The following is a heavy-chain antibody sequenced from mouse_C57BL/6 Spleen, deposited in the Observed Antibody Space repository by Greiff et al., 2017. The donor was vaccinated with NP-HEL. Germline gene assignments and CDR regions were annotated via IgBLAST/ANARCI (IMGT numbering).Heavy chain of an antibody. J-gene: IGHJ4*01. V-gene: IGHV1-50*01. CDR1: GYTFTSYW. Sequence: VQLQQSGAELVKPGASVKLSCKASGYTFTSYWMQWVKQRPGQGLEWIGEIDPSDSYTNYNQKFKGKATLTVDTSSSTAYMQLSSLTSEDSAVYYCARKEGMDYWGQGTSVTVSS. CDR2: IDPSDSYT. CDR3: ARKEGMDY.